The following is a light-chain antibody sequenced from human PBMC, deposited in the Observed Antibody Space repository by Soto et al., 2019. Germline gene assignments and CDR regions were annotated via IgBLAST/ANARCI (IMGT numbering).Light chain of an antibody. J-gene: IGLJ1*01. CDR1: SSDIGAGHN. CDR2: GST. Sequence: QSVLTQPTSVSGAPGQRVTISCTGSSSDIGAGHNVNWYQQLPGTAPKLLIYGSTNRPSGVPDRFSGSKSGTSASLAITGLQHEDEADYYCKSYENSLSAPYVFGTGTKLTVL. CDR3: KSYENSLSAPYV. V-gene: IGLV1-40*01.